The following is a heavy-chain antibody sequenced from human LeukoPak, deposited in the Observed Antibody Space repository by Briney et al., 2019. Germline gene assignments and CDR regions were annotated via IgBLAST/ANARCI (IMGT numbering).Heavy chain of an antibody. D-gene: IGHD6-19*01. Sequence: SQTLSLTCTVSGGSISSGGYYWSWIRQHPGKGLEWIGYIYYSGSTNYNPSLNSRVTISVDTSKNQFSLRLSSVTAADTAIYYCARAVSGRFDYWGQGTLVTVSS. CDR3: ARAVSGRFDY. J-gene: IGHJ4*02. V-gene: IGHV4-31*03. CDR1: GGSISSGGYY. CDR2: IYYSGST.